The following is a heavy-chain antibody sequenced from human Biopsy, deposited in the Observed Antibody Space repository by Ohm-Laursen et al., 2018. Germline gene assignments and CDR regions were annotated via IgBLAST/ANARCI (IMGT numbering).Heavy chain of an antibody. D-gene: IGHD3-10*01. V-gene: IGHV3-23*01. CDR1: GFTFSGYA. J-gene: IGHJ5*02. CDR2: VTGSGRST. CDR3: AKGRSGGTGHGNWFDP. Sequence: SLRLSCAASGFTFSGYAMSWVRQGPEKGLEWVSVVTGSGRSTYYTDSVKGRFRISRDNSKNTLYLQMNSLRVEDTAVYYCAKGRSGGTGHGNWFDPWGQGTLVIVFS.